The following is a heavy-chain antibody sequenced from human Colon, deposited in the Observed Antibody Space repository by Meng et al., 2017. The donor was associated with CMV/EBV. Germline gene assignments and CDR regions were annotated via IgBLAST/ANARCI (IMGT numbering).Heavy chain of an antibody. Sequence: GGSLRLSCAASGFTFSSYWMSWVRQAPGKGLEWVANIKQDGSEKYYVDSVKGRFTISRDNAKNSLYLQMNSLRAEDTAVYYCTRLEGYYGSGSYNYWGQGTLVTVSS. V-gene: IGHV3-7*01. CDR2: IKQDGSEK. CDR1: GFTFSSYW. CDR3: TRLEGYYGSGSYNY. J-gene: IGHJ4*02. D-gene: IGHD3-10*01.